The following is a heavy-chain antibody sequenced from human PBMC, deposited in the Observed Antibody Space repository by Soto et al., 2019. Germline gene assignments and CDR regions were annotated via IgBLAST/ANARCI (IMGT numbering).Heavy chain of an antibody. CDR3: ARVTPPFDP. CDR1: GLTVSTSY. J-gene: IGHJ5*02. V-gene: IGHV3-53*01. CDR2: IYSGNTT. Sequence: TGGSLRLSCAASGLTVSTSYMTWVRQAPGKGLEWVSVIYSGNTTHYADSVKGRFTISRDNSKNTLYLQMNSLRAEDTAVYYCARVTPPFDPCGEGTLVTLSS.